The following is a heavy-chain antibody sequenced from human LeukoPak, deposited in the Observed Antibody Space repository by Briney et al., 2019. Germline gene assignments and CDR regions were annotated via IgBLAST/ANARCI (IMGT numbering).Heavy chain of an antibody. D-gene: IGHD6-13*01. V-gene: IGHV3-21*01. CDR3: ARDQGSSWYYYGMDV. CDR2: ISSRSSSI. J-gene: IGHJ6*02. Sequence: GGSLRLSCAASGFTLSSYSINWVRQAPGKGLEWVSSISSRSSSIYYADSVKGRFTISRDNAKNSLYLQMNSLRAEDTAVYYCARDQGSSWYYYGMDVWGQGTTVTVSS. CDR1: GFTLSSYS.